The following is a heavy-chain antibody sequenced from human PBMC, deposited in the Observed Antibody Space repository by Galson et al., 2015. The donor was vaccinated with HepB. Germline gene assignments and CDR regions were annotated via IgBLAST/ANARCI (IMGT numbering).Heavy chain of an antibody. CDR1: GFTFGSYS. Sequence: SLRLSCAASGFTFGSYSMNWVRQAPGKGLEWVSSISPSSNYIYYADSVKGRFTISRDNAKNSMYLRMDSLRAEDTAVYYCARRVTMVRGIIKNGVDYFDYWGQGTLVTVSS. D-gene: IGHD3-10*01. J-gene: IGHJ4*02. V-gene: IGHV3-21*01. CDR2: ISPSSNYI. CDR3: ARRVTMVRGIIKNGVDYFDY.